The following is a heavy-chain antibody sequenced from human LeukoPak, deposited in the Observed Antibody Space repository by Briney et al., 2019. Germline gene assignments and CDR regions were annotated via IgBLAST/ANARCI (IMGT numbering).Heavy chain of an antibody. Sequence: GGSLRLSCAPSGFNVNSNYMNWVRQAPGKGLEWVSAIYSGGSTYYADSVKGRFTISRDNSKNTLYLQMNSLRTEDTAVYYCARDRADSSGWFNYWYFALWGRGTLVTVSS. CDR2: IYSGGST. CDR3: ARDRADSSGWFNYWYFAL. V-gene: IGHV3-53*01. CDR1: GFNVNSNY. D-gene: IGHD6-19*01. J-gene: IGHJ2*01.